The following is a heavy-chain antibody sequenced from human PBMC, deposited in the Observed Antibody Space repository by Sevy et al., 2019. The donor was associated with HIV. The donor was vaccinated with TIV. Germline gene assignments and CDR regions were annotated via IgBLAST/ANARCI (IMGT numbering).Heavy chain of an antibody. CDR2: IATSSSYM. CDR1: GFTFSSYN. J-gene: IGHJ4*02. CDR3: ARALSGKYSY. D-gene: IGHD1-26*01. V-gene: IGHV3-21*01. Sequence: GGSLRLSCAASGFTFSSYNMNWVRQAPGKGREWVSSIATSSSYMYYADSVKGRFTISRDNAKNSLYLQMNSLRAEDTAVYYCARALSGKYSYWGQGTLVTVSS.